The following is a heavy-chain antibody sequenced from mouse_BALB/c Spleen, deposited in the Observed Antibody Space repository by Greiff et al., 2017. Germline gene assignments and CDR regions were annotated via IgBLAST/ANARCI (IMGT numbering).Heavy chain of an antibody. D-gene: IGHD2-1*01. Sequence: VQLQQSGPSLVQPSQSLSITCTVSGFSLTSYGVHWVRQSPGKGLEWLGVIWRGGSTDYNAAFMSRLSITKDNSKSQVFFKMNSLQADDTAIYYCAKKNYGNYYAMDYWGQGTSVTVSS. J-gene: IGHJ4*01. CDR1: GFSLTSYG. CDR3: AKKNYGNYYAMDY. V-gene: IGHV2-5-1*01. CDR2: IWRGGST.